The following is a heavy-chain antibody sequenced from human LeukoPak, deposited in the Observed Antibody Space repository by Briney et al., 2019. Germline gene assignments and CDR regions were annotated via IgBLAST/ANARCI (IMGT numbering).Heavy chain of an antibody. Sequence: GGSLRLSCAASGVTFSSYVMNWVRQAPGKGLEWVSSINSGSTYTYYTESVKGRFTVSRDNAKNSLFLQMNSLRAEDTAIYYCARSLTTLTYEGYWGQGTLVTVSS. V-gene: IGHV3-21*01. J-gene: IGHJ4*02. CDR3: ARSLTTLTYEGY. D-gene: IGHD1-1*01. CDR1: GVTFSSYV. CDR2: INSGSTYT.